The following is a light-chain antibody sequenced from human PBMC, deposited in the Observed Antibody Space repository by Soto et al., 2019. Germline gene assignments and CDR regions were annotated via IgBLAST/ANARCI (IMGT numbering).Light chain of an antibody. V-gene: IGKV1-39*01. CDR1: QSISSY. CDR3: QQSYSTPIT. Sequence: DIQMTQSPSSLSASVGDRVTTTCRASQSISSYLNWYQQKPGKAPKVLIYAASSLQSGVPSKFSGSGSGTDFTLTISSLQPEDFATYYCQQSYSTPITFGQGTRLEIK. J-gene: IGKJ5*01. CDR2: AAS.